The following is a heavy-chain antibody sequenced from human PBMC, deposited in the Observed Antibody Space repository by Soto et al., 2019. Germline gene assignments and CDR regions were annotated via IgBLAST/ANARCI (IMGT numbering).Heavy chain of an antibody. J-gene: IGHJ5*02. CDR1: GDSINNSHW. CDR2: TYHSGTT. V-gene: IGHV4-4*02. CDR3: AREVNSSPARGPNWIDP. Sequence: SETLSLTCAVSGDSINNSHWWSWVRQTPGKGLEWIGETYHSGTTNYNPSLKTRVTISIDKSKNQFSLKMNSVTAADTAVYYCAREVNSSPARGPNWIDPWGQGTLVTVFS. D-gene: IGHD6-13*01.